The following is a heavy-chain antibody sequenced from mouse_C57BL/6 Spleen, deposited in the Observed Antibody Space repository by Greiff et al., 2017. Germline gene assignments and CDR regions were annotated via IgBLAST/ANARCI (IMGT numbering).Heavy chain of an antibody. J-gene: IGHJ2*01. CDR1: GYTFTSYG. D-gene: IGHD2-1*01. V-gene: IGHV1-81*01. CDR3: ARPYGNYEGYYLDY. CDR2: IYPRSGNT. Sequence: QVQLQQSGAELARPGASVKLSCKASGYTFTSYGISWVKQRTGQGLEWIGEIYPRSGNTYYNEKFKGKATLTADKSSSTAYMELRSLTSEDSAVYFCARPYGNYEGYYLDYWGQGTTLTVSS.